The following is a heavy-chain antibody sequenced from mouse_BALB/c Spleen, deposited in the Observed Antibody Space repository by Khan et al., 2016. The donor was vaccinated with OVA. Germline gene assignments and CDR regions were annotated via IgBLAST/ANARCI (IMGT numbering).Heavy chain of an antibody. Sequence: EVKLEESGGGLVQPGGSMKLSCVASGFTFSNYWMHLVRQSPSKWLDWFAEIRLKSDYYLTLYAESVKGRFTISRDDAKSSVYLQMNNLRAEDTGIYYCWILLWGQGTTLTVSS. CDR2: IRLKSDYYLT. CDR1: GFTFSNYW. J-gene: IGHJ2*01. V-gene: IGHV6-6*02. CDR3: WILL.